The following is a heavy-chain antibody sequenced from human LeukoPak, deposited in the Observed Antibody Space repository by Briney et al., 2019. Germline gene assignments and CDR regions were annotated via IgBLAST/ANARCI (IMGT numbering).Heavy chain of an antibody. Sequence: ASVKVSCKASGYTFTGYYMHWVRQAPGQGLEWMGWINPNSGGTNYAQKFQGWVTMTRDTSISTAYMELSRLRSDDTAVYYCARDYDYVWGSPGYWGQGTLVTVSS. CDR3: ARDYDYVWGSPGY. V-gene: IGHV1-2*04. D-gene: IGHD3-16*01. J-gene: IGHJ4*02. CDR2: INPNSGGT. CDR1: GYTFTGYY.